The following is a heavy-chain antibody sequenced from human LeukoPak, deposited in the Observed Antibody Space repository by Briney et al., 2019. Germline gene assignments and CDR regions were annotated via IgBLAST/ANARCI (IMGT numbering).Heavy chain of an antibody. D-gene: IGHD6-13*01. CDR1: GFTFSSYG. J-gene: IGHJ5*02. V-gene: IGHV3-33*01. CDR3: ARDLAAAGTWFDP. Sequence: PGRSLRLSCAASGFTFSSYGMHWVPQASGKGLEWVAVMWYDTSNKYYADSVKGRFTISRDNSKNTLYLQMNSLRAEDTAVYYCARDLAAAGTWFDPWGQGTLVTVSS. CDR2: MWYDTSNK.